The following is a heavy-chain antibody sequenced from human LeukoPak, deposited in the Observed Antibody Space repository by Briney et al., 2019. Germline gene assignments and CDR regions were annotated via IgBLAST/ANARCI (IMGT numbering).Heavy chain of an antibody. Sequence: GGSLRLSCAASGFTFSSYAMSWVRQAPGKGLEWVSAISGSGGSTSYAQKFQGRDTMTRDTSTSTVYMELSSLRSEDTAVYYCARSAAAMVTYSDYWGQGTLVTVSS. J-gene: IGHJ4*02. CDR3: ARSAAAMVTYSDY. CDR1: GFTFSSYA. D-gene: IGHD5-18*01. CDR2: ISGSGGST. V-gene: IGHV3-23*01.